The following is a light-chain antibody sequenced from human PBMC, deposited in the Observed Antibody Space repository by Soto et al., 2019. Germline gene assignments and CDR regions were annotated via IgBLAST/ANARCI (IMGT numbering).Light chain of an antibody. CDR3: QQSYGPPPVT. CDR2: AAS. V-gene: IGKV1-39*01. J-gene: IGKJ5*01. Sequence: DIPMTQSPASLSASVGARVTITCRASQSIHRFLNWYQQTPGKAPKLLVYAASSLESGVPSSFSGSGSWTDFALTISSLQPEVFATYYGQQSYGPPPVTFGQGTRLEI. CDR1: QSIHRF.